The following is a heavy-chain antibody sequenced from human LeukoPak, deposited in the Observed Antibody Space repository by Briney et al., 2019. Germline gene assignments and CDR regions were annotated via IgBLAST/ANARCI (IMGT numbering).Heavy chain of an antibody. CDR2: MDYSENS. D-gene: IGHD2-2*01. CDR1: GGSIRSSSYY. CDR3: ARDSEGYCSSTSCARGGWFDP. V-gene: IGHV4-39*07. Sequence: SETLSLTCTVSGGSIRSSSYYRAWIRQPPGKGLEWIGSMDYSENSDYNPSLKSRVTISVDTSKNQFSLKLSSVTAADTAVYYCARDSEGYCSSTSCARGGWFDPWGQGTLVTVSS. J-gene: IGHJ5*02.